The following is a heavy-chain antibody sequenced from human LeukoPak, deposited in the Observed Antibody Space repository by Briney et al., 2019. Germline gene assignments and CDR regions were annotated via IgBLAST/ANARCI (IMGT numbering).Heavy chain of an antibody. V-gene: IGHV3-48*01. CDR3: AKISRDIVVVPAAMFDY. Sequence: GGSLRLSCAASGFTFSSYSMNWVRQAPGKGLEWVSYISSSSSTIYYADSVKGRFTISRDNSKNTLYLQMNSLRAEDTAVYYCAKISRDIVVVPAAMFDYWGQGTLVTVSS. CDR2: ISSSSSTI. CDR1: GFTFSSYS. J-gene: IGHJ4*02. D-gene: IGHD2-2*01.